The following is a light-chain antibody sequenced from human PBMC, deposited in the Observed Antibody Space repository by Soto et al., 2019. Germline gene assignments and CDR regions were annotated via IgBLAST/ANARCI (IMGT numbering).Light chain of an antibody. J-gene: IGKJ2*03. CDR2: DAS. CDR1: QSVSRY. V-gene: IGKV3-11*01. Sequence: EIALTQSPATLSLSPGERATLSCRASQSVSRYLAWYQQKPGQAPRLLISDASNRAAGIRARCSGSGSGTDFTLTISSLEHEDLAVYYYHQCSNWVYSFGQATKLEIK. CDR3: HQCSNWVYS.